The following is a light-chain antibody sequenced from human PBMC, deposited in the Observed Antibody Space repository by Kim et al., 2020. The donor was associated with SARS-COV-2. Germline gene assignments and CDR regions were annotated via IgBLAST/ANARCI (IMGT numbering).Light chain of an antibody. Sequence: GQSVTISCTGTSSDVGGYNYVSWYQQYPGKAPKLIIYDVSERPSGVPDRFSGSKSGNTASLTISGLQAEDEADYYCYSYAGSYTWVFGGGTQLTVL. CDR2: DVS. CDR1: SSDVGGYNY. J-gene: IGLJ3*02. V-gene: IGLV2-11*03. CDR3: YSYAGSYTWV.